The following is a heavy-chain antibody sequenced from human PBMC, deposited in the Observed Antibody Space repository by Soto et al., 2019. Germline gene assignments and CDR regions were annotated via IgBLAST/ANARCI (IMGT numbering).Heavy chain of an antibody. CDR2: IYYSGST. Sequence: SETLSITCPFSGGSISSYYWSCIRQPPGKGLEWIGYIYYSGSTNYNPSLKSRVTISVETSQNQFSLKLSSVTAADTAVYYCARTSRGCFSGYGMEVWRQGTTVTV. D-gene: IGHD2-15*01. V-gene: IGHV4-59*01. CDR3: ARTSRGCFSGYGMEV. CDR1: GGSISSYY. J-gene: IGHJ6*01.